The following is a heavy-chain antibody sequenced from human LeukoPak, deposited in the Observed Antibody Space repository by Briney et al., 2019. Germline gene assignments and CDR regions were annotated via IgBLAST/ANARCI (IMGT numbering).Heavy chain of an antibody. Sequence: GGSLSLLCAASGFSFSSHWMSWVRQAAGNGREWVANIKQDVSEKYYVDSVKGRFNISRDNAKNSLYLQMNSLRAEHTAVYYCARCGGITGTTCYFDYWGQGTLVTVSS. CDR3: ARCGGITGTTCYFDY. CDR2: IKQDVSEK. V-gene: IGHV3-7*01. J-gene: IGHJ4*02. D-gene: IGHD1-7*01. CDR1: GFSFSSHW.